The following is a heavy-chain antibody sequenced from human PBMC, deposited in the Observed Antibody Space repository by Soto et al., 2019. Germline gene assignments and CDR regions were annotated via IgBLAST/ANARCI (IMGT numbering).Heavy chain of an antibody. CDR3: AKAGMTPAPDKYYFDY. CDR1: GFTFSSYA. Sequence: EVHLLESGGGLVQPGGSLRLSGAVSGFTFSSYAMSWVRQAPGKGLEWVSAISGSGGSTYYADSVKGRFTISRDNSKNTLYLQMSSLRVEDTALYYCAKAGMTPAPDKYYFDYWGQGTLVTVSS. J-gene: IGHJ4*02. CDR2: ISGSGGST. V-gene: IGHV3-23*01. D-gene: IGHD1-1*01.